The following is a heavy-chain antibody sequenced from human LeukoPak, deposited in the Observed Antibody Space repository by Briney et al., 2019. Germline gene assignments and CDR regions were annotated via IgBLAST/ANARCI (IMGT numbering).Heavy chain of an antibody. J-gene: IGHJ4*02. V-gene: IGHV4-59*08. D-gene: IGHD3-22*01. CDR2: IYYSGST. CDR3: ARFVGWNDSSGYFHVGTGSFDY. Sequence: PSETLSLTCTVSGGSISSYYWSWIRQPPGKGLEWIGYIYYSGSTNYNPSLKSRVTISVDTSKNQFSLKLSSVTAADTAVYYCARFVGWNDSSGYFHVGTGSFDYWGQGTLVTVSS. CDR1: GGSISSYY.